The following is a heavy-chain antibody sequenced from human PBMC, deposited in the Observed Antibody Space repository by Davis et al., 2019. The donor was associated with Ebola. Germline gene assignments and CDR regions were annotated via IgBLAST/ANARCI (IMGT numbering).Heavy chain of an antibody. D-gene: IGHD5-18*01. J-gene: IGHJ6*03. CDR2: IYNGDET. Sequence: GESLKISCVVSGFSVRSNYMSWVRQAPGKGLEWVSMIYNGDETFYADSVKGRFTISRDNSKNTLSLQMHNLRADDTGVYYCASGPRRIQLWLRYYYMDLWGKGTTVTVSS. CDR1: GFSVRSNY. V-gene: IGHV3-53*01. CDR3: ASGPRRIQLWLRYYYMDL.